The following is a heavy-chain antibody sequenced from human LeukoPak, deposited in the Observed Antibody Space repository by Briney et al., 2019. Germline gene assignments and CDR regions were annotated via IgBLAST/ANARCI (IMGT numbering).Heavy chain of an antibody. D-gene: IGHD2-2*01. CDR2: IYYSGST. CDR3: ARDIIVVSSTYYYYYMDV. J-gene: IGHJ6*03. CDR1: TASISSYY. V-gene: IGHV4-59*01. Sequence: SETLSLTCTVSTASISSYYCSCIRQPPGKGLEWIGYIYYSGSTNYNPSLKSRVTISVDTSKNQFSLKLSSVTAADTAVYYCARDIIVVSSTYYYYYMDVWGKGTTVTVSS.